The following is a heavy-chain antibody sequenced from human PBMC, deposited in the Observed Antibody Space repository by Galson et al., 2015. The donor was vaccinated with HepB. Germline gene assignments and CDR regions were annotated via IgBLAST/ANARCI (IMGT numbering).Heavy chain of an antibody. Sequence: SLRLSCAASGFTFDDYAMHWLRQAPGKGLEWVSGISWHSRNIDYADSVKGRFTISRDNAKNSLYLQMNSLRGEDTALYYCAKAAGTSGDYLFDYWGQGTLVTVSS. CDR1: GFTFDDYA. J-gene: IGHJ4*02. CDR3: AKAAGTSGDYLFDY. V-gene: IGHV3-9*01. D-gene: IGHD4-17*01. CDR2: ISWHSRNI.